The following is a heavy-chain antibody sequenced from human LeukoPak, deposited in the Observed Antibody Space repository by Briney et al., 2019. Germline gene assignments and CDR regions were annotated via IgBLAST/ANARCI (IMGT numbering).Heavy chain of an antibody. D-gene: IGHD6-19*01. V-gene: IGHV1-18*01. J-gene: IGHJ5*02. CDR2: ISAYNGNT. Sequence: ASVKVSCKASGYTFTSYGISWVRQAPGQGLEWMGWISAYNGNTNYAQKLQGGVTMTTDTSTSTAYMELRSLRSDDTAVYYCARDPVQKYSSGPGWFDPWGQGTLVTVSS. CDR3: ARDPVQKYSSGPGWFDP. CDR1: GYTFTSYG.